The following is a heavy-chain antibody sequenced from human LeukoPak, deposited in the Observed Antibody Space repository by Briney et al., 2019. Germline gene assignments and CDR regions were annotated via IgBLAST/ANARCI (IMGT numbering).Heavy chain of an antibody. J-gene: IGHJ3*02. D-gene: IGHD5-24*01. V-gene: IGHV3-48*04. Sequence: GGSLRLSCATSGFTFSSYSMNWVRQAPGKGLEWVSYISSSSSTIYYADSMKGRFTISRDNAKNSLHLQMNSLRAEDTAVYYCARESRRVDAFDIWGQGTVVTVSS. CDR1: GFTFSSYS. CDR3: ARESRRVDAFDI. CDR2: ISSSSSTI.